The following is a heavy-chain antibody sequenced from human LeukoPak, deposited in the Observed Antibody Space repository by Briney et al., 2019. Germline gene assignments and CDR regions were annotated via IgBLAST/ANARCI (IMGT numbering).Heavy chain of an antibody. CDR3: AKGSGINHYHWIDP. Sequence: QPGGSLRLSCAASGFTFTSYAMNWVRQAPGKGLEWVSGISGGGGSTYYADSVKGRFTISGDNSKNTLYLQMDSLNAEDTGLYYCAKGSGINHYHWIDPWGEGTLVTVSS. CDR1: GFTFTSYA. D-gene: IGHD1-14*01. CDR2: ISGGGGST. J-gene: IGHJ5*02. V-gene: IGHV3-23*01.